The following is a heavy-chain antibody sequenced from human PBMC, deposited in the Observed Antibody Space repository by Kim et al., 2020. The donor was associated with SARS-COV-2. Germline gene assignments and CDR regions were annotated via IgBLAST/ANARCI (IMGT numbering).Heavy chain of an antibody. J-gene: IGHJ2*01. CDR1: GGSISRTNHY. CDR3: MRHSGFQYLDWY. Sequence: SETLSLMCSVSGGSISRTNHYWDWIRQAPGQGLEWIGGISYSGRAYYNPSLKSRITMSVDTSKSQFFLRLGSVTAADTAVYFCMRHSGFQYLDWY. D-gene: IGHD6-25*01. CDR2: ISYSGRA. V-gene: IGHV4-39*01.